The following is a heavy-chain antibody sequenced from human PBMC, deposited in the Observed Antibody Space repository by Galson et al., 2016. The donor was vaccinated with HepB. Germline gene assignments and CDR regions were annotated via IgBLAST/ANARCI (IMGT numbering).Heavy chain of an antibody. CDR1: GFTFSSYA. CDR3: ARELDLTAVACFDY. CDR2: ISYDGSNK. V-gene: IGHV3-30-3*01. Sequence: SLRLSCAASGFTFSSYAMHWVRQAPGKGLEWVAVISYDGSNKYYADSVKGRFTISRDNSKNTLYLQMNSLRAEDTAVYYCARELDLTAVACFDYWGQGTLVTVSS. D-gene: IGHD4-23*01. J-gene: IGHJ4*02.